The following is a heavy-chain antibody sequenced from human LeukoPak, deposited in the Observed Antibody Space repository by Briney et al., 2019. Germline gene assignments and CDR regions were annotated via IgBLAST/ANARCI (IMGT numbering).Heavy chain of an antibody. V-gene: IGHV3-30*03. CDR2: ISYDGSNK. CDR3: ARDRSRRFGVVIPMDV. J-gene: IGHJ6*04. CDR1: GFTFSSYG. Sequence: GGSLRLSCTASGFTFSSYGMHWVRQAPGKGLEWVALISYDGSNKYYADSVKGRFTISRDNAKNSLYLQMNSLRAEDTAVYYCARDRSRRFGVVIPMDVWGKGTTVTVSS. D-gene: IGHD3-3*01.